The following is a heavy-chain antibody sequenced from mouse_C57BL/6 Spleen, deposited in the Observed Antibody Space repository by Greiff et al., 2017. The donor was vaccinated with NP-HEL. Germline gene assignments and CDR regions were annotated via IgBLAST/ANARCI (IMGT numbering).Heavy chain of an antibody. CDR1: GYTFTDHT. Sequence: QVQLQQSDAELVKPGASVKISCKVSGYTFTDHTIHWMKQRPEQGLEWIGYIYPRDGSTKYNEKFKGKATLTADKSSSTAYMQLNSLTSEDSAVYFCARTIYYGNQYYAMDYWGQGTSVTVSS. CDR2: IYPRDGST. V-gene: IGHV1-78*01. J-gene: IGHJ4*01. CDR3: ARTIYYGNQYYAMDY. D-gene: IGHD2-1*01.